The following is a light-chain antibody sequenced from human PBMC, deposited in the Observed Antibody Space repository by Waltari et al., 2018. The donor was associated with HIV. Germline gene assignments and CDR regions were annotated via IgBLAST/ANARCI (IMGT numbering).Light chain of an antibody. CDR1: ITDIGTYNH. CDR3: SSYASGDTLVM. Sequence: QSALTQPASVSGSPGQSITISCTGTITDIGTYNHVSWYQHHAVRAPKLLIYAVNNRPSGVSTRFSASKSGNTASLTISGLQRDDEADYYCSSYASGDTLVMFGGGTKVTVL. J-gene: IGLJ3*02. V-gene: IGLV2-14*03. CDR2: AVN.